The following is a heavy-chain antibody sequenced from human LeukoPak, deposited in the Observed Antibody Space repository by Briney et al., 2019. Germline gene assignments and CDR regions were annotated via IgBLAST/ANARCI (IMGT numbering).Heavy chain of an antibody. D-gene: IGHD1-26*01. V-gene: IGHV1-2*02. Sequence: ASVKVSCKASGYTFTGYYMHWVRQAPGQGLEWMGWINPTSGGTTYPEKFQGRVTITTDTSLTTAYMELSRLTSDDTAVYYCAKTLSGSPFSLDYWGQGTLVTVSS. CDR1: GYTFTGYY. J-gene: IGHJ4*02. CDR2: INPTSGGT. CDR3: AKTLSGSPFSLDY.